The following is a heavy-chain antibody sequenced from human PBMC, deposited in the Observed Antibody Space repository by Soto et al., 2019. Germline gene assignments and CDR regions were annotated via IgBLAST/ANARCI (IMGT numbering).Heavy chain of an antibody. V-gene: IGHV1-69*01. Sequence: QVQLVQSGAEVKKPGSSVKVSCKASGGTFSSYAISWVRQAPGQGLEWMGGIIPIFGTANYAQKFQGRVTITADESTSTAYMELRRLRSEDTAVYYCARSGRWRDPYSYGMDVWGQGTTVTCSS. D-gene: IGHD2-21*01. CDR3: ARSGRWRDPYSYGMDV. J-gene: IGHJ6*02. CDR1: GGTFSSYA. CDR2: IIPIFGTA.